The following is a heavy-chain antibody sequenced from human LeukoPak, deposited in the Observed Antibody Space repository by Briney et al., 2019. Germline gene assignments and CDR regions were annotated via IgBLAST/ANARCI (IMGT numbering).Heavy chain of an antibody. D-gene: IGHD2-2*01. CDR1: GFTFSSYS. Sequence: GGSLRLSCAASGFTFSSYSMIWVRQAPGKGLEWVSYISSSISVIYYADSVKGRFTISRDNSGNTLYLQMNSLRADDTAIYYCAKVEYQLLFDYWGQGTLVTVSS. CDR2: ISSSISVI. J-gene: IGHJ4*02. V-gene: IGHV3-48*01. CDR3: AKVEYQLLFDY.